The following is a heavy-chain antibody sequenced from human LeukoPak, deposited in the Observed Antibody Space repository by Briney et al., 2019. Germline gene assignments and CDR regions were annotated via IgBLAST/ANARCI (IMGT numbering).Heavy chain of an antibody. CDR3: ARGVYGYSYTKPYFFDY. J-gene: IGHJ4*02. V-gene: IGHV4-34*01. Sequence: SETLSLTCTVSGGSISSYYWSWIRQPPGKGLEWIGEINHSGSTNYNPSLKSRVTISVDTSKNQFSLKLSSVTAADTAVYYCARGVYGYSYTKPYFFDYWGQGTLVTVSS. CDR2: INHSGST. D-gene: IGHD5-18*01. CDR1: GGSISSYY.